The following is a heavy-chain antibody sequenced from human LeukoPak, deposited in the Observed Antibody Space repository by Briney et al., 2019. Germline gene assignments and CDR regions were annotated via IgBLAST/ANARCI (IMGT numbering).Heavy chain of an antibody. CDR3: ARTRNSSGWEFDY. D-gene: IGHD6-19*01. J-gene: IGHJ4*02. CDR1: GFTFSSYS. V-gene: IGHV3-21*01. Sequence: GGSLRLSCGASGFTFSSYSMNCVRQAPGKGVEWVACITSTGNYIYFADSLKGRFTISRDNAKNSLYLQMNRLRAEDTAVYYCARTRNSSGWEFDYWGQGTLVTVSS. CDR2: ITSTGNYI.